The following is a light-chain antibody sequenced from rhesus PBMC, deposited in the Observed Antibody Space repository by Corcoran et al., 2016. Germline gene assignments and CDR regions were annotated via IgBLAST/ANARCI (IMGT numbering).Light chain of an antibody. V-gene: IGKV1-74*01. CDR3: QHSYGTPLT. CDR2: KAS. CDR1: ENVNNY. J-gene: IGKJ4*01. Sequence: DIQMTQSPSSLSASVGDRVTITCRASENVNNYLHWYQPKPGKAPQLLIYKASTLQRGVPSRFSGSGYGTDFTLTISSLQPEDFATYYCQHSYGTPLTFGGGTKVELK.